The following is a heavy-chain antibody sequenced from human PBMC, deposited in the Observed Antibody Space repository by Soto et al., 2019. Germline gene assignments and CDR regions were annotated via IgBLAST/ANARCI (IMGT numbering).Heavy chain of an antibody. CDR1: GFTFSSYA. J-gene: IGHJ4*02. Sequence: GGSLRLSCAASGFTFSSYALSWVRQAPGKGLEWISAISGSGSSRYYADSVKGRFTISRDNSKNTLYLLINSLRAEDTAVYYCAKATVEYSSSWPFDYWGQGTLVTVSS. CDR3: AKATVEYSSSWPFDY. D-gene: IGHD6-13*01. CDR2: ISGSGSSR. V-gene: IGHV3-23*01.